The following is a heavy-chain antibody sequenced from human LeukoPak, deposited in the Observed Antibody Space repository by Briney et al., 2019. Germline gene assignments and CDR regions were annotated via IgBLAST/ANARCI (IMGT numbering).Heavy chain of an antibody. Sequence: SETLSLTCTVSGGSISSYYWSWIRQSPGKGLEWIGYIYYGGSTNYNPSLKSRVTISVDTSKNQFSLKLSSVTAADTAVYYCARVTGYMIEDYFDYWGQGTLVTVSS. J-gene: IGHJ4*02. V-gene: IGHV4-59*01. CDR2: IYYGGST. CDR3: ARVTGYMIEDYFDY. CDR1: GGSISSYY. D-gene: IGHD3-22*01.